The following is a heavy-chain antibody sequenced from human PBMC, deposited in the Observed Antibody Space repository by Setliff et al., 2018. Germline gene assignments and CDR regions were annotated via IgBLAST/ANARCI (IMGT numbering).Heavy chain of an antibody. CDR1: GFTFTNYI. D-gene: IGHD3-16*01. CDR3: ARTTGYRLEGDFDY. CDR2: MSLDETNK. Sequence: PGGSLRLSCAASGFTFTNYIIHWVRQAPGKGLEWVAVMSLDETNKYYADSVKGRFTVSRDNAKNSLYLQMTSLRAEDTAIYYCARTTGYRLEGDFDYWGQGTLVTVSS. J-gene: IGHJ4*02. V-gene: IGHV3-30-3*01.